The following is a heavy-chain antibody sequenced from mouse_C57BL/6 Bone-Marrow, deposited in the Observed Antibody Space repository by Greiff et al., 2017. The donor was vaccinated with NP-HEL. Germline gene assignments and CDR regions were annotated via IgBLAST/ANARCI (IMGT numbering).Heavy chain of an antibody. CDR2: IDPSDSYT. D-gene: IGHD1-1*01. V-gene: IGHV1-69*01. Sequence: QVQLKQPGAELVMPGASVKLSCKASGYTFTSYWMHWVKQRPGQGLEWIGEIDPSDSYTNYNQKFKGKSTLTVDKSSSTAYMQLSSLTSEDSAVYYCAITTVDYFDYWGQGTTLTVPS. CDR3: AITTVDYFDY. J-gene: IGHJ2*01. CDR1: GYTFTSYW.